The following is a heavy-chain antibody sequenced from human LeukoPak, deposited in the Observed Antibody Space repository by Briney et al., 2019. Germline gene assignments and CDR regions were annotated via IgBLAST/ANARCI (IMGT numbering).Heavy chain of an antibody. Sequence: SETLSLTCSVSGGSVSSGRYFWSWIRQPAGRGLEWIGRIYTSGSTNCNPSLRSRVTISLDTSKNQFSLKLTSVTAADTAVYYCGRERNDFWTGYYDCWGQGTLVTVSS. D-gene: IGHD3/OR15-3a*01. CDR2: IYTSGST. V-gene: IGHV4-61*02. J-gene: IGHJ4*02. CDR1: GGSVSSGRYF. CDR3: GRERNDFWTGYYDC.